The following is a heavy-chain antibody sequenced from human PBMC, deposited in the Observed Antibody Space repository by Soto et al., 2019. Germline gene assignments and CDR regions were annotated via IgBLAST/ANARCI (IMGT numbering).Heavy chain of an antibody. CDR2: IRSKAYGGTT. CDR1: GFNFGDYA. V-gene: IGHV3-49*03. D-gene: IGHD3-16*01. CDR3: TRGSDTWAFDI. Sequence: GGSLRLSCTASGFNFGDYAMSWFRQAPGKGLEWVGFIRSKAYGGTTEYAASVKGRFTISRDDSKSIAYLQMNSLKTEDTAVYYCTRGSDTWAFDIWGQGTMVTVSS. J-gene: IGHJ3*02.